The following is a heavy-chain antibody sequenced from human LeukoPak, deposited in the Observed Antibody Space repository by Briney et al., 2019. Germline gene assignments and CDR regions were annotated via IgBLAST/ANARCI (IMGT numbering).Heavy chain of an antibody. D-gene: IGHD4-17*01. V-gene: IGHV4-34*01. CDR2: INHSGST. CDR3: ARLRNYGVGRPAFDI. CDR1: GGSFSGYY. Sequence: SETLSLTCAVYGGSFSGYYCSWIRQPPGKGLEWIGEINHSGSTNYNPSLKSRVTISVDTSKNQFSLKLSSVTAADTAVYYCARLRNYGVGRPAFDIWGQGKMVTVSS. J-gene: IGHJ3*02.